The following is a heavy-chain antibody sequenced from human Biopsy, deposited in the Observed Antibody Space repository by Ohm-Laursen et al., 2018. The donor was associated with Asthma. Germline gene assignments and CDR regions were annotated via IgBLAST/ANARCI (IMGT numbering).Heavy chain of an antibody. CDR1: GFAVSRDH. CDR2: IYSGGTS. J-gene: IGHJ4*02. CDR3: ARGDSSNWSHYYFDY. D-gene: IGHD3-22*01. Sequence: GSLGLSCAASGFAVSRDHMFWVRQAPGKGLEWVSVIYSGGTSHTADSVRGRFTISRDYSKNTLYLQMHSLRAEDTAVYYCARGDSSNWSHYYFDYWGQGTLVTVSS. V-gene: IGHV3-53*01.